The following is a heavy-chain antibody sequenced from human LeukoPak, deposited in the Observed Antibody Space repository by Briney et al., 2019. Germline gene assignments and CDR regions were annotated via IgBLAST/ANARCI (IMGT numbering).Heavy chain of an antibody. V-gene: IGHV4-61*01. CDR3: ARDRGWEVFDY. Sequence: SETLSLTCTVSGGSVSSGYYYWSWIRQAPGQGLEWIGNIYYSGSTNYTPSLQSRVTISRATTKNQFSLKLSSVTAADTAVYYCARDRGWEVFDYWGQGTLVTVSS. J-gene: IGHJ4*02. D-gene: IGHD1-26*01. CDR2: IYYSGST. CDR1: GGSVSSGYYY.